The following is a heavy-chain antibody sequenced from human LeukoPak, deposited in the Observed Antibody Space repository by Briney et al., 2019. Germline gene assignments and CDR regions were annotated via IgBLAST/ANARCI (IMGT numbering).Heavy chain of an antibody. D-gene: IGHD2-15*01. CDR3: ARPSQGYCAGGNCYSMAFDI. V-gene: IGHV5-51*01. Sequence: GESLKISCKASGYSFTSYWIGWVRQMPGKGLEWMGIIYPGDSDTKYSPSFQGQVTISADKSISTAYLQWSSLKASDSAMYCARPSQGYCAGGNCYSMAFDIWGQGTMVTVSP. J-gene: IGHJ3*02. CDR2: IYPGDSDT. CDR1: GYSFTSYW.